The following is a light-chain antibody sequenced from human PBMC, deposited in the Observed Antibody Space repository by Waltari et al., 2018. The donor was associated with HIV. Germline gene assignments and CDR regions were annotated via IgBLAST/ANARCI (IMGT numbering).Light chain of an antibody. V-gene: IGLV10-54*04. CDR1: SNNVDDQG. Sequence: QAGLTQPPSLSVGLGQTATLTCTGDSNNVDDQGAAWLQHHQGHPPKVLSHSNNNRDSGVLEKFFAFRSGKTAFLTITGLRPEDEADYFCSAWDNTLNGWVFGGGTQLTVL. CDR3: SAWDNTLNGWV. J-gene: IGLJ3*02. CDR2: SNN.